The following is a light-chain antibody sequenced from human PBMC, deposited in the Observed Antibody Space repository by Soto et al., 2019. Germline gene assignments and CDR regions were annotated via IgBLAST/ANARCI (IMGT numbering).Light chain of an antibody. CDR2: RNN. CDR1: SSNIGSNY. J-gene: IGLJ1*01. CDR3: AAWDDSLSARYV. V-gene: IGLV1-47*01. Sequence: QSALTQPPSASGTPGQRVTISCSGSSSNIGSNYVYWYQQLPGTAPKLLIYRNNQRPSGVPDRFSGSKSGTSASLAISGLRSEDEADYYCAAWDDSLSARYVFGNGTKVTVL.